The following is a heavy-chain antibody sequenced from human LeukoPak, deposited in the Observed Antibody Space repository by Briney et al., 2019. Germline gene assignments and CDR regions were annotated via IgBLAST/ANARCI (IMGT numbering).Heavy chain of an antibody. D-gene: IGHD3-10*01. J-gene: IGHJ6*02. CDR1: GFTFSSYA. V-gene: IGHV3-30-3*01. CDR2: ISYDGSNK. Sequence: GGSLRLSCAASGFTFSSYAMHWVRQAPGKGLEWVAVISYDGSNKYYADSVKGRFTISRDNSKNTLYPQMNSLRAEDTAVYYCARVGTPYGSSTLYYYGMDVWGQGTTVTVSS. CDR3: ARVGTPYGSSTLYYYGMDV.